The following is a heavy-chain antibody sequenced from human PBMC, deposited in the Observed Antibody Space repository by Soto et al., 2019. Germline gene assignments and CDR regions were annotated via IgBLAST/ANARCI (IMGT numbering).Heavy chain of an antibody. CDR3: ARDSTTYYYDSSGYSSYYYYGMDV. D-gene: IGHD3-22*01. CDR2: IYYSGST. Sequence: PSETLSLTCTVSGGSISSSSYYWAWIRRPPGKGLEWIGSIYYSGSTYYNPSLKSRVTISVDTSKNQFSLKLSSVTAADTAVYYCARDSTTYYYDSSGYSSYYYYGMDVWGQGTTVT. CDR1: GGSISSSSYY. V-gene: IGHV4-39*02. J-gene: IGHJ6*02.